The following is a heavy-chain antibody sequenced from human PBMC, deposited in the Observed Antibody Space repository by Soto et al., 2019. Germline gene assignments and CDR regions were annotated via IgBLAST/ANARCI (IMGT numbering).Heavy chain of an antibody. CDR3: ARDIIQYCSGGSCPADYFDY. J-gene: IGHJ4*02. D-gene: IGHD2-15*01. CDR1: GGTFSSYA. V-gene: IGHV1-69*01. CDR2: IIPIFGTA. Sequence: QVQLVQSGAEVKKPGSSVKVSCKASGGTFSSYAISWVRQAPGQGLEWMGGIIPIFGTANYAQKFQGRVTITADESQRPAHMDPGRLRYEDTAVYYCARDIIQYCSGGSCPADYFDYWGQGTLVTVSS.